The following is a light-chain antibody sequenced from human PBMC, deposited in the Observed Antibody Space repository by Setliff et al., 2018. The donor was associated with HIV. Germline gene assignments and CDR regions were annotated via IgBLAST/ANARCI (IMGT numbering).Light chain of an antibody. CDR3: QQAHSFPLT. CDR2: AAS. J-gene: IGKJ5*01. V-gene: IGKV1-17*01. Sequence: DIQMTQSPSSLSASVGGRVTITCRASQDIGNDLGWYQQRPGKAPKRLIYAASTLQSGVPSRFSGSGSAREFTLTISSLQAEDFATYFCQQAHSFPLTFGQGTRLEIK. CDR1: QDIGND.